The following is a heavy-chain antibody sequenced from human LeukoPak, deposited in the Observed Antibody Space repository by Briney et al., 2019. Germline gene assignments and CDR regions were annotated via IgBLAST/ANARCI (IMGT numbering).Heavy chain of an antibody. CDR1: GGTFSSYA. J-gene: IGHJ3*02. CDR2: INPNSGGT. V-gene: IGHV1-2*02. D-gene: IGHD3-16*01. CDR3: ARVGEPDAFDI. Sequence: GASVKVSCKASGGTFSSYAISWVRQAPGQGLEWMGWINPNSGGTNYAQKFQGRVTMTRDTSISTAYMELSRLRSDDTAVYYCARVGEPDAFDIWGQGTMVTVSS.